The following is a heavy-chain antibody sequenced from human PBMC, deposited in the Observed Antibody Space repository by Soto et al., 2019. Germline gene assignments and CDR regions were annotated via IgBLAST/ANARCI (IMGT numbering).Heavy chain of an antibody. CDR1: SGSISVTNVF. D-gene: IGHD1-20*01. J-gene: IGHJ4*02. Sequence: SETLSLTCTVSSGSISVTNVFWGWVRQPPGKGLEWIGNIDYSGTAYFSPSLATRVTFHVDTSKNQFSLTLYSVTAADTAVYYCARITGRHLDYWGQGIRVTVS. V-gene: IGHV4-39*01. CDR3: ARITGRHLDY. CDR2: IDYSGTA.